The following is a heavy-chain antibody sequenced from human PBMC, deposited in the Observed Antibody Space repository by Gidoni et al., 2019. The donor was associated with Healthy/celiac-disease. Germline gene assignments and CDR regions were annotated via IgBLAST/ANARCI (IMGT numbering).Heavy chain of an antibody. CDR3: AKGAGYFDWLSIDY. D-gene: IGHD3-9*01. J-gene: IGHJ4*02. CDR1: GFTFDDYA. V-gene: IGHV3-9*01. CDR2: ISWNSGSI. Sequence: EVQLVESGGGLVQPGRSLRLSCAASGFTFDDYAMHWVRQAPGKGLGWVSGISWNSGSIGYADSVKGRFTISRDNAKNSLYLQMNSLRAEDTALYYCAKGAGYFDWLSIDYWGQGTLVTVSS.